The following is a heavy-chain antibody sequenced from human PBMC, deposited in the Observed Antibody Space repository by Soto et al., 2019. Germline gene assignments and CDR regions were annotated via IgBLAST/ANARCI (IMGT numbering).Heavy chain of an antibody. D-gene: IGHD3-3*01. J-gene: IGHJ6*03. CDR3: ARDSTAEYYDFWSGYLGYYYYYMDV. Sequence: EVQLVESGGGLVQPGGSLRLSCAASGFTFSSYWMSWVRQAPGKGLEWVANIKQDGSEKYYVDSVKGRFTISRDNVKNSLYLKMNSLRAEDTAVYYCARDSTAEYYDFWSGYLGYYYYYMDVWGKGTTVTVSS. CDR1: GFTFSSYW. CDR2: IKQDGSEK. V-gene: IGHV3-7*01.